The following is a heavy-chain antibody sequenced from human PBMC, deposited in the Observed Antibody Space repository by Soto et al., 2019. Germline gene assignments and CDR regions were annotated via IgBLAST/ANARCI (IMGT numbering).Heavy chain of an antibody. Sequence: SETLSLTCTVSGGSISSGDYYWSWIRQPPGKGLEWIGYIYYSGSTYYNPSLKSRVTISVDTSKNQFSLKLSSVTAADTAVYYCARGEVITMVRGVSIPTDSNWFDPWGQGTLVTVSS. D-gene: IGHD3-10*01. CDR2: IYYSGST. CDR1: GGSISSGDYY. J-gene: IGHJ5*02. V-gene: IGHV4-30-4*01. CDR3: ARGEVITMVRGVSIPTDSNWFDP.